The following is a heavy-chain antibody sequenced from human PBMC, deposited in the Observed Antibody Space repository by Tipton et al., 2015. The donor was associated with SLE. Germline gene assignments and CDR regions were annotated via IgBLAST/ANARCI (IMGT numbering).Heavy chain of an antibody. J-gene: IGHJ2*01. V-gene: IGHV4-61*09. Sequence: TLSLTCTVSGGSISSSSYYWSWIRQPPGKGLEWIGYIYTSGSTNYNPSLKRRVTISVDPSKNQFSLKLSSVTAADTAVYYCARDRPHDYGDSYWYFDLWGRGTLVTVSS. CDR3: ARDRPHDYGDSYWYFDL. D-gene: IGHD4-17*01. CDR1: GGSISSSSYY. CDR2: IYTSGST.